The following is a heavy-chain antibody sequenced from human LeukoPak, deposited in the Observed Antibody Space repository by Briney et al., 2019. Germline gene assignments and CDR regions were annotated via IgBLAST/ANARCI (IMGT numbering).Heavy chain of an antibody. D-gene: IGHD6-13*01. CDR1: GFTFVNYG. CDR2: ISYNGIKK. V-gene: IGHV3-30*03. CDR3: ARSYSSSWYDAFDI. Sequence: GRSLRLSCAASGFTFVNYGFHRVRQAPGKALEWVALISYNGIKKYADSVKGRFTISRDNSKNTLYLQMNGLRPEDTAVYYCARSYSSSWYDAFDIWGQGTMVTVSS. J-gene: IGHJ3*02.